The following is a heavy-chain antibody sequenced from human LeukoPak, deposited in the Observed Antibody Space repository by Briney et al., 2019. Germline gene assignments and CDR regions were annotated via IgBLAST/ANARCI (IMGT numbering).Heavy chain of an antibody. CDR2: IYESGTT. CDR3: ARGAWATRLAS. D-gene: IGHD2-15*01. CDR1: GESLNSYY. V-gene: IGHV4-34*01. Sequence: PSETLSLTCAVYGESLNSYYWSWVRQPPGGGLEWIGEIYESGTTKYNPSLKSRVAISMVPSKQQFSLRLSSVTAADTAVYYCARGAWATRLASWGLGTPVIVSS. J-gene: IGHJ4*02.